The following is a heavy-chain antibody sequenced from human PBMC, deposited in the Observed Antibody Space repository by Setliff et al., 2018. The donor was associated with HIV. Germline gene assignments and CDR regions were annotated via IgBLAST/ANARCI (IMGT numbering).Heavy chain of an antibody. V-gene: IGHV1-3*01. D-gene: IGHD3-10*01. J-gene: IGHJ6*03. CDR2: INVGTGNT. CDR1: GDSATDYA. Sequence: ASVKVSCKASGDSATDYAVHWVRQAPGQRLEWMGWINVGTGNTKYSQKLQGRLTITRDTSATTAYMELSSLRSEDTAVYYCARLSMIPGIMGAYYYYYMDVWGKGTMVTVSS. CDR3: ARLSMIPGIMGAYYYYYMDV.